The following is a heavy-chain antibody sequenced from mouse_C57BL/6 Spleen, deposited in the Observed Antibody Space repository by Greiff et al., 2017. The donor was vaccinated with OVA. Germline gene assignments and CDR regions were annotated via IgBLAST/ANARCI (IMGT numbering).Heavy chain of an antibody. D-gene: IGHD2-4*01. CDR3: ARSTPYDYDKGYAMDY. CDR1: GFTFTDYY. CDR2: LRNKANGYTT. Sequence: EVMLVESGGGLVQPGGSLSLSCAASGFTFTDYYMSWVRQPPGKALEWLGFLRNKANGYTTEYSASVTGRFTISRDNSQIILYLQMNALRAEDSATYYCARSTPYDYDKGYAMDYWGQGTSVTVSS. V-gene: IGHV7-3*01. J-gene: IGHJ4*01.